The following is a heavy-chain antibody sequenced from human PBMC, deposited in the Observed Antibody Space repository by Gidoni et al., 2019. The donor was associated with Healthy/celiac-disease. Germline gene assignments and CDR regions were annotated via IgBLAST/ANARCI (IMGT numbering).Heavy chain of an antibody. CDR2: INPNSGGT. CDR1: GYPFTGYY. D-gene: IGHD3-16*01. CDR3: ARMSSPRTWAPDDY. J-gene: IGHJ4*02. V-gene: IGHV1-2*02. Sequence: QVQLVQSGAEVKKPGASVTVSCTASGYPFTGYYMHWVRQAPGQGLEWMGWINPNSGGTNYAQKFQGRVTMTRDTSISTAYMELSRLRSDDTAVYYCARMSSPRTWAPDDYWGQGTLVTVSS.